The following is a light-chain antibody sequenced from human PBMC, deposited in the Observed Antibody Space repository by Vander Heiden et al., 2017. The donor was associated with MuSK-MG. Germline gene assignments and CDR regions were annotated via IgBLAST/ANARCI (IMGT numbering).Light chain of an antibody. CDR1: ESISSY. CDR2: AAS. Sequence: DIQMTQSPSSLSASVGDRVTITCRASESISSYLNWYQQKPGKAPKVLIYAASRLQSGVPPRFRGNGSGTDFTLTMTGLHPEDCATYYCLQGFSAFWTFGQGTKVEV. CDR3: LQGFSAFWT. J-gene: IGKJ1*01. V-gene: IGKV1-39*01.